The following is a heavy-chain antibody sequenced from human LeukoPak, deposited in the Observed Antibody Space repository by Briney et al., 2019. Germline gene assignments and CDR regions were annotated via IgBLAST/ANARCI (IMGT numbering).Heavy chain of an antibody. J-gene: IGHJ4*02. CDR3: ARDPRPYCGGDCYSGGIDY. CDR1: GYTFTSYG. CDR2: ISAYNGNT. V-gene: IGHV1-18*01. Sequence: ASVKVSCKASGYTFTSYGISWVRQAPGQGLEWMGWISAYNGNTNYAQKLQGRVTMTTDTSTSTAYMELRSLRSDDTAVYYCARDPRPYCGGDCYSGGIDYWGQGTLVTVSS. D-gene: IGHD2-21*02.